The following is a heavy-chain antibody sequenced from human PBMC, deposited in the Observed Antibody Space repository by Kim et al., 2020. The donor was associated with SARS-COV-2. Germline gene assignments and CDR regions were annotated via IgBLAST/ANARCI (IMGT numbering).Heavy chain of an antibody. CDR3: AREVLVWVGELLGYKYGMDV. Sequence: SQTLSLTCAISGDSVSSNSAAWNWIRQSPSRGLEWLGRTYYRSKWYNDYGVSVKSRIAINPDTSKNQFSLQLNSVTPEDSAVYYCAREVLVWVGELLGYKYGMDVWGQGTTVTVSS. D-gene: IGHD3-10*01. CDR1: GDSVSSNSAA. J-gene: IGHJ6*02. CDR2: TYYRSKWYN. V-gene: IGHV6-1*01.